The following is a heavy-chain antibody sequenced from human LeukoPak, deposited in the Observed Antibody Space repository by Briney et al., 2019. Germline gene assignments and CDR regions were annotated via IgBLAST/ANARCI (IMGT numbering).Heavy chain of an antibody. J-gene: IGHJ3*02. D-gene: IGHD6-19*01. CDR3: ARGASSGWYTTRAFDI. CDR1: GYTFTAYY. Sequence: GASVKVSCKASGYTFTAYYIHWVRQAPGQGLEWMGWISAYNGNTNYAQKLQGRVTMTTDTSTSTAYMELRSLRSDDTAVYYCARGASSGWYTTRAFDIWDQGTMVTVSS. CDR2: ISAYNGNT. V-gene: IGHV1-18*04.